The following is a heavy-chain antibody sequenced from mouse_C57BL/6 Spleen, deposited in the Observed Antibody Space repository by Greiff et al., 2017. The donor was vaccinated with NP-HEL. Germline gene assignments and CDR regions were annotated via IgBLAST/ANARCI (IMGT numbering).Heavy chain of an antibody. CDR3: AKDDYDRFAY. CDR2: ISSGSSTI. D-gene: IGHD2-4*01. Sequence: VQLKESGGGLVKPGGSLKLSCAASGFTFSDYGMHWVRQAPEKGLEWVAYISSGSSTIYYADTVKGRFTISRDNAKNTLFLQMTRLRSEDTAMYYCAKDDYDRFAYWGQGTLVTVSA. J-gene: IGHJ3*01. V-gene: IGHV5-17*01. CDR1: GFTFSDYG.